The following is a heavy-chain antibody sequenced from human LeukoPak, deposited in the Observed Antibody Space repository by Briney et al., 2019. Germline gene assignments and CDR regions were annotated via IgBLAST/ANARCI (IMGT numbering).Heavy chain of an antibody. CDR2: IWYDGSNK. CDR1: GFTFSNYG. J-gene: IGHJ4*02. Sequence: PGGSLRLSCTASGFTFSNYGMHWVRQAPGKGLEWVAVIWYDGSNKYYVDSVKGRFTISRDNSKNTLHLQMNSLRAEDTAVYYCSANFDFWGQGTLVTVSS. V-gene: IGHV3-33*01. D-gene: IGHD6-19*01. CDR3: SANFDF.